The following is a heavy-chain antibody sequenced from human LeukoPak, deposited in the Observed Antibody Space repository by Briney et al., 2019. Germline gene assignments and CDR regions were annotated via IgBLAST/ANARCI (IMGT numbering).Heavy chain of an antibody. D-gene: IGHD3-10*01. CDR2: ISAYNGNT. J-gene: IGHJ4*02. Sequence: ASVKVSCKASGYTFTSYGISWVQQAPGQGLEWMGWISAYNGNTNYAQKLQGRVTMTTDTSTSTAYMELRSLRSDDTAVYYCARLPLFGELLLFDYWGQGTLVTVSS. CDR3: ARLPLFGELLLFDY. V-gene: IGHV1-18*01. CDR1: GYTFTSYG.